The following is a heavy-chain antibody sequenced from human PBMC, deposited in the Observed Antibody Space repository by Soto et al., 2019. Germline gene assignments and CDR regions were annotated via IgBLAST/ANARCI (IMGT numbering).Heavy chain of an antibody. D-gene: IGHD1-1*01. V-gene: IGHV1-46*01. CDR3: ARDIQLERLAAALFDY. CDR1: GYTFTSYA. CDR2: INPSGGNT. Sequence: ASVKVSCKASGYTFTSYAMHWVRQAPGQRLEWMGIINPSGGNTSYAQKFQGRVTMTRDTSTSTVYMQMNSLRAEDTAVYYCARDIQLERLAAALFDYWGQGTLVTVSS. J-gene: IGHJ4*02.